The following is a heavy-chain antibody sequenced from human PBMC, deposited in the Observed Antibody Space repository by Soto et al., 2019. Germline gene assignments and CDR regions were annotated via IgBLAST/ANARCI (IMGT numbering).Heavy chain of an antibody. CDR3: ARPVSGSYYLQVYYGMDV. V-gene: IGHV4-39*01. Sequence: SETLSLTCTVSGGSISSSSYYWGWIRQPPGTGLEWIGSIYYSGSTYYNPSLKSRVTISVDTSKNQFSLKLSSVTAADTAVYYCARPVSGSYYLQVYYGMDVLGQVTTVTVSS. J-gene: IGHJ6*02. CDR2: IYYSGST. CDR1: GGSISSSSYY. D-gene: IGHD1-26*01.